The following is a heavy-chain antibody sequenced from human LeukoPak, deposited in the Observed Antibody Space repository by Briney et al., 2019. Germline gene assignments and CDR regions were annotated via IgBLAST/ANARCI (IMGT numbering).Heavy chain of an antibody. V-gene: IGHV3-53*01. D-gene: IGHD3-22*01. Sequence: GGSLRLSCAASGFTVSSNYMSWVRQAPGKGLEWVSVIYSGGSTYYADSVKGRFTISRDNSKNTLYLRMNSLRAEDTAVYYCASNLLSSRIVVATAGAFDIWGQGTMVTVSS. CDR3: ASNLLSSRIVVATAGAFDI. CDR1: GFTVSSNY. J-gene: IGHJ3*02. CDR2: IYSGGST.